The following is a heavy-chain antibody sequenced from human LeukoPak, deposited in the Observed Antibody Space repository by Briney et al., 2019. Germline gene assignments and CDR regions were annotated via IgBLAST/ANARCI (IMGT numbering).Heavy chain of an antibody. D-gene: IGHD6-13*01. V-gene: IGHV4-4*07. CDR1: GGSISSYY. CDR3: ARVSRTPYSSSWSGGAFDI. J-gene: IGHJ3*02. CDR2: IYTSGST. Sequence: SETLSLTCTVSGGSISSYYWSWIRQPAGKGLKWIGRIYTSGSTNYNPSLKSRVTMSVDTSKNQFSLKLSSVTAADTAVYYCARVSRTPYSSSWSGGAFDIWGQGTMVTVSS.